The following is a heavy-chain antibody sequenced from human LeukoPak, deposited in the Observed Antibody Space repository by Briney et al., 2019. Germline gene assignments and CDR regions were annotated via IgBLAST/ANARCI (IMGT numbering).Heavy chain of an antibody. CDR3: ARDLGYYSSTSCYQDY. CDR2: IIPIFGTA. CDR1: GGTFSSYA. J-gene: IGHJ4*02. D-gene: IGHD2-2*01. Sequence: ASVKVSCKASGGTFSSYAISWVRQAPGQGLEWMGRIIPIFGTANYAQKLQGRVTMTTDTSTSTAYMELRSLRSDDTAVYYCARDLGYYSSTSCYQDYWGQGTLVTVSS. V-gene: IGHV1-69*05.